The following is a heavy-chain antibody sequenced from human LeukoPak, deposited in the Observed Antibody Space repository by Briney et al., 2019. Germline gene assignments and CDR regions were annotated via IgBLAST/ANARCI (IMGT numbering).Heavy chain of an antibody. CDR3: ARVVVRYFDWSGSGYFDY. CDR2: IKQDGSEK. Sequence: GGSLRLSCAASGFTFSSYWMSWVRQAPGKGLEWVANIKQDGSEKYYVDSVKGRFTISRDNAKNSLYLQMNSLRAEDTAVYYCARVVVRYFDWSGSGYFDYWGQGTLVTVSS. V-gene: IGHV3-7*01. CDR1: GFTFSSYW. J-gene: IGHJ4*02. D-gene: IGHD3-9*01.